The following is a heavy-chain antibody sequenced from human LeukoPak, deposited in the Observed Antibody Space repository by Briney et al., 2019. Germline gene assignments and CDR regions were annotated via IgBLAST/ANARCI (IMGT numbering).Heavy chain of an antibody. CDR3: ARDPFTIFGVGLDY. CDR2: INPNSGGT. D-gene: IGHD3-3*01. J-gene: IGHJ4*02. Sequence: ASVKVSCKASGYTFTGYYMHWVRQAPGQGLEWMGWINPNSGGTNYAQKFQGRGTMTRDTSISTAYMELSRLRSDDTAVYYCARDPFTIFGVGLDYWGQGTLVTVSS. CDR1: GYTFTGYY. V-gene: IGHV1-2*02.